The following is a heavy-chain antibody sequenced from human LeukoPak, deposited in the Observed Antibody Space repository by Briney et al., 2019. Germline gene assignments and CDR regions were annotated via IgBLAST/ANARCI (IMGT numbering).Heavy chain of an antibody. V-gene: IGHV4-61*02. J-gene: IGHJ6*03. CDR1: GYSISSGGYY. CDR3: ARGLYNILTGYLIFAHMDV. Sequence: SETLSLTCTVSGYSISSGGYYWSWIRQPAGKGLEWIGRIYISGSANYNPSLKSRVTISLDTSKNQFSLELSSVTAADTAVYYCARGLYNILTGYLIFAHMDVWGKGTTVTISS. D-gene: IGHD3-9*01. CDR2: IYISGSA.